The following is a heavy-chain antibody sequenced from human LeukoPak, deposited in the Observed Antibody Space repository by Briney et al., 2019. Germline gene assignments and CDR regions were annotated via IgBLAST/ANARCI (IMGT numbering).Heavy chain of an antibody. D-gene: IGHD4-11*01. CDR2: IYSSGST. Sequence: SETLSLTCSVSGGSISSYYWTWIRQPAGKGLEWIGRIYSSGSTNYNPSLKSRVAMSVDTSKNQFSLNLTSVTAADTAVYYCARGGKATVLTVWGEGTLVSVSS. V-gene: IGHV4-4*07. CDR3: ARGGKATVLTV. J-gene: IGHJ4*02. CDR1: GGSISSYY.